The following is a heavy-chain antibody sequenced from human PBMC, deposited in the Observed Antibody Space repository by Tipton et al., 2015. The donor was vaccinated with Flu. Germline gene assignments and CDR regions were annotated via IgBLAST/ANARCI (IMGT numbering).Heavy chain of an antibody. Sequence: TLSLTCTVSSGSIRSTDYFCAWIRQPPGKRLELIGSIYPSGTPCYNPSLKSRVTISVDTSKSQFSLMLRSVTAADTAVYYCARLSYYDVDLKNFYFDYWGQGALVIVSS. D-gene: IGHD3-10*02. CDR2: IYPSGTP. V-gene: IGHV4-39*01. CDR1: SGSIRSTDYF. CDR3: ARLSYYDVDLKNFYFDY. J-gene: IGHJ4*02.